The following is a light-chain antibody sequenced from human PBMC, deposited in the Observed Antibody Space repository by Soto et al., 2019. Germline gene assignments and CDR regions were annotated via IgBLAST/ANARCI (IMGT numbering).Light chain of an antibody. CDR2: DAS. CDR3: QQANSFPIT. Sequence: DIQMTQSPSSLSASVGDRVTINCRASQSVSTRLAWYQQKPGKAPKVLIYDASSWAGGVPSRFSGSGSGTDFTLTISSLQPEDFATYYCQQANSFPITFGQGTRLEIK. CDR1: QSVSTR. V-gene: IGKV1-12*01. J-gene: IGKJ5*01.